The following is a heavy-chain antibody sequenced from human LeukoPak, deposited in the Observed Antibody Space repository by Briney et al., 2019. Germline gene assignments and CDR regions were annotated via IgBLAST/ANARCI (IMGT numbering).Heavy chain of an antibody. V-gene: IGHV3-30*18. Sequence: GRSLRLSCAASGFTFSSHGIHWVRQAPGKGLEWVAVISKDASKESYGDSVKGRFTISRDNAKNSLYLQMNSLRAEDTAVYYCAELGITMIGGVWGKGTTVTISS. D-gene: IGHD3-10*02. CDR3: AELGITMIGGV. J-gene: IGHJ6*04. CDR2: ISKDASKE. CDR1: GFTFSSHG.